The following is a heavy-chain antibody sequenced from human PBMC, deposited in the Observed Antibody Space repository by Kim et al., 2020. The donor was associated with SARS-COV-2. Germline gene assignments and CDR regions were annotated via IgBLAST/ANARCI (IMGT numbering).Heavy chain of an antibody. CDR2: INHSGST. Sequence: SETLSLTCAVYGGSFSGYYWSWIRQPPGKGLEWIAEINHSGSTNYNPSLKSRVTISVDTSKNQFSLKLSSVTAADTAVYYCASIAQSDYYDSSGYYYFDYWGQGTLVTVSS. CDR1: GGSFSGYY. D-gene: IGHD3-22*01. J-gene: IGHJ4*02. V-gene: IGHV4-34*01. CDR3: ASIAQSDYYDSSGYYYFDY.